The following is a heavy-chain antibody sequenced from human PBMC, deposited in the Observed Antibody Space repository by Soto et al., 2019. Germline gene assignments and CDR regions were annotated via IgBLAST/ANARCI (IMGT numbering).Heavy chain of an antibody. Sequence: QVQLQESGPGLVKPSETLSLTCTVSGGSISSYYWSWIRQPPGKGLEWIGYIYYSGSTNYNPSLKSRVTISVDTSKNQFSLKLSSVTAADTAVYYCARILDGSKLYYYFDYWGQGTLVTVSS. D-gene: IGHD2-21*01. CDR1: GGSISSYY. J-gene: IGHJ4*02. CDR2: IYYSGST. V-gene: IGHV4-59*01. CDR3: ARILDGSKLYYYFDY.